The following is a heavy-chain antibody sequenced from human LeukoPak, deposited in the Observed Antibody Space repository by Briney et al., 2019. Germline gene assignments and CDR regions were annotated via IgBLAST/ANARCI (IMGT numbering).Heavy chain of an antibody. CDR1: GFTFSSYV. D-gene: IGHD2-2*01. V-gene: IGHV3-30*04. CDR2: ISYDGSNE. CDR3: ANVNAMSTGY. Sequence: PGGSLRLSCAASGFTFSSYVMHWVRQAPGKGLEWVAIISYDGSNEYYADSVKGRFTISRDNSKNTLYVQMNSLRAEDTAVYYCANVNAMSTGYWGQGTLVTVSS. J-gene: IGHJ4*02.